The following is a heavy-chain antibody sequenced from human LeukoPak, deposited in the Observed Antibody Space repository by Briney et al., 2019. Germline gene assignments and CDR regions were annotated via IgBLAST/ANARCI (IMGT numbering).Heavy chain of an antibody. CDR3: AKDSYDSSGDKYYFDY. D-gene: IGHD3-22*01. V-gene: IGHV3-23*01. CDR1: GFTFSSYA. J-gene: IGHJ4*02. Sequence: GGSLRLSCAASGFTFSSYAMSWVRQAPGNGLEWVSAISGSGGSTYYADSVKGRFTISRDNSKNTLYLQMNSLRAEDTAVYYCAKDSYDSSGDKYYFDYWGQGTLVTVSS. CDR2: ISGSGGST.